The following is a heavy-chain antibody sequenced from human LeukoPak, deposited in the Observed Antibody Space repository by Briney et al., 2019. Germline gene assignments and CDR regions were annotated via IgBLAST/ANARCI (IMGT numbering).Heavy chain of an antibody. D-gene: IGHD3-3*01. V-gene: IGHV3-48*01. CDR3: ARGDPIYDFWSGGDY. J-gene: IGHJ4*02. CDR1: GFTFNSYA. Sequence: GGSLRLSCAASGFTFNSYAFNWVRQAPGKGLEWVSYISSSSNVIYYTDSVKGRFTISRDNARNLLSLQMNSLRAEDTAVYYCARGDPIYDFWSGGDYWGQGSLVTVSS. CDR2: ISSSSNVI.